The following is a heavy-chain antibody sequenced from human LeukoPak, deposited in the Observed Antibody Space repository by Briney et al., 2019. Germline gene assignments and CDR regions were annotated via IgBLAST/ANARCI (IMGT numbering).Heavy chain of an antibody. Sequence: SETLSLTCTVSGGSISSSSYYRGWIRQPPGKGLEWIGSIYYSGSTYFNPSLKSRVTISVDTSKNQFSLKLSSVTAADTAVYYCAKGNGDYWGQGTLVTVSS. CDR1: GGSISSSSYY. CDR2: IYYSGST. V-gene: IGHV4-39*01. CDR3: AKGNGDY. J-gene: IGHJ4*02.